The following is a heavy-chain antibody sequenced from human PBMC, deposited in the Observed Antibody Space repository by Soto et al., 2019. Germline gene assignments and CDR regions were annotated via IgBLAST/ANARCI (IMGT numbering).Heavy chain of an antibody. V-gene: IGHV4-34*01. Sequence: QVQLQQWGAGLLKPSETLSLTCAVYGGSFSGYYWNWIRQPPGKGLEWIGEINHSGSTNYNPSLKSRVTISVDTSKNQFSLKLSSVTAADTAVYSCARGYGRHFDYWGQGTLVTVSS. D-gene: IGHD3-10*01. CDR3: ARGYGRHFDY. CDR1: GGSFSGYY. J-gene: IGHJ4*02. CDR2: INHSGST.